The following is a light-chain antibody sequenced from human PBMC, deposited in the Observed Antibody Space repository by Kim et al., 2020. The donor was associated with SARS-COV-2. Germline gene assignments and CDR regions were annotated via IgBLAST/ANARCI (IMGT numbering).Light chain of an antibody. J-gene: IGLJ1*01. CDR1: SLRSYY. CDR3: NSRDSSGNHLYV. CDR2: GKN. Sequence: LGQTVRLTCQGDSLRSYYASGYPQKPGQAPVLVIYGKNNRPSGIPDRFSGSSSGNTASLTITGAQAEDEADYYCNSRDSSGNHLYVFGTGTKVTVL. V-gene: IGLV3-19*01.